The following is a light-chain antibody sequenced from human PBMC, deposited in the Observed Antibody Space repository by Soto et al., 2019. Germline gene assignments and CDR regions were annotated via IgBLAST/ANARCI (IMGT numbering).Light chain of an antibody. J-gene: IGLJ7*01. CDR3: QSYDSSLSGSKAV. Sequence: QSVLTQPPSVSGAPGQRVTISCTGSSSNIGAGYDVHWYQQLPGTAPKLLIYGNSNRPSGVPDRFSGSKSGTSASLAITGLQAEDEADYYCQSYDSSLSGSKAVFGGGPQLTVL. CDR2: GNS. V-gene: IGLV1-40*01. CDR1: SSNIGAGYD.